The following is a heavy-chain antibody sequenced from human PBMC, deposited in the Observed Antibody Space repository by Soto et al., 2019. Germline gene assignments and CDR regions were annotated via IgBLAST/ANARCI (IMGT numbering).Heavy chain of an antibody. CDR2: ISYDGTDE. CDR1: GFSFSSYG. D-gene: IGHD1-1*01. Sequence: QVQLVESGGGVVQPGRSLRLSCAASGFSFSSYGMHWVRQAPGKGLEWVAMISYDGTDEYYADSVKGRFTISRDNSKKAVYLQRNSLRAEDTAVYYGANQGSDWNDHLDYWAREPWSPSPQ. J-gene: IGHJ4*02. CDR3: ANQGSDWNDHLDY. V-gene: IGHV3-30*18.